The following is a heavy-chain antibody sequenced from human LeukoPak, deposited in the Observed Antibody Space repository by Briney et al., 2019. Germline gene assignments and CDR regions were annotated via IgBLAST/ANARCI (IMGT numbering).Heavy chain of an antibody. CDR2: INWNGGST. CDR3: ARDFVMVRGGGAFDI. D-gene: IGHD3-10*01. Sequence: GGSLRLSCAASGFTFDDYGMSWVRQAPGKGLGWASAINWNGGSTGYADSVKGRFTISRDNAKNSLYLQMNSLRAEDTALYYCARDFVMVRGGGAFDIWGQGTMVTVSS. CDR1: GFTFDDYG. J-gene: IGHJ3*02. V-gene: IGHV3-20*04.